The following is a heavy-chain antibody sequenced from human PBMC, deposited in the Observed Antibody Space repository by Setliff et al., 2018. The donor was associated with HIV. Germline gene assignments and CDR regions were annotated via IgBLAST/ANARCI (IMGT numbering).Heavy chain of an antibody. Sequence: PGGSLRLSCVASGFTFSTHSMSWVRQAPGKGLEWISYISFSSSVIYYADSVKGRFTISRDNAKNSLYLQMNSLRAEDTAVYYCARDSSRIVSTINGPYFDYWGQGALVTVSS. V-gene: IGHV3-48*01. J-gene: IGHJ4*02. D-gene: IGHD5-12*01. CDR3: ARDSSRIVSTINGPYFDY. CDR2: ISFSSSVI. CDR1: GFTFSTHS.